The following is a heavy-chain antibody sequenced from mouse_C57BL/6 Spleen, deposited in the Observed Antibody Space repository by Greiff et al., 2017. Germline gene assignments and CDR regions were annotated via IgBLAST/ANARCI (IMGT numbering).Heavy chain of an antibody. CDR3: ARLGDSSGYGAY. V-gene: IGHV1-18*01. J-gene: IGHJ3*01. CDR1: GYTFTDYN. D-gene: IGHD3-2*02. CDR2: INPNNGGT. Sequence: VQLKESGPELVKPGASVKIPCKASGYTFTDYNMDWVKQSHGKSLEWIGDINPNNGGTIYNQKFKGKATLTVDKSSSTAYMELRSLTSEDTAVYYCARLGDSSGYGAYWGQGTLVTVSA.